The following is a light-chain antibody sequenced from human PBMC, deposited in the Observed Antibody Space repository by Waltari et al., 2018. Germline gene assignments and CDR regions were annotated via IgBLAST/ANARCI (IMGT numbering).Light chain of an antibody. CDR2: AAS. CDR1: QGISSY. V-gene: IGKV1-9*01. J-gene: IGKJ5*01. CDR3: EQVDSYPLT. Sequence: DIQLTQFPSFLSASIGERVTITCRASQGISSYLAWYRQKPGEAPNLLIYAASTLQSGVPSRFSGSGSGTEVTLTISSLQPEDFATYYCEQVDSYPLTFGQGTRLEIK.